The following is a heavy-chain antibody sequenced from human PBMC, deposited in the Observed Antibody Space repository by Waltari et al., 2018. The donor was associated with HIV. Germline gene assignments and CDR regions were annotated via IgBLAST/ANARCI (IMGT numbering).Heavy chain of an antibody. Sequence: QVQMQESGPGLVRPSETLSLTCAVSGDSISGYYWAWIRQPPEKGLEWVGSFYYGGNANYNPSLKSRVTLSVDTSKNHFSLNLKSVTAADTAVYYCARVTFREIIKWYFDLWGRGTLVTVSS. CDR2: FYYGGNA. CDR3: ARVTFREIIKWYFDL. J-gene: IGHJ2*01. CDR1: GDSISGYY. V-gene: IGHV4-59*01. D-gene: IGHD3-10*01.